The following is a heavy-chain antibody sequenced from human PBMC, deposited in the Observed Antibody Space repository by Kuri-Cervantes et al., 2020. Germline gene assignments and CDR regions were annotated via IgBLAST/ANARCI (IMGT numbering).Heavy chain of an antibody. Sequence: GGSLRLSCAASGFTVSSSYMNWVRQVPGKGLEWVSVIHDGGSTYYADFVKGRFTISRDNSKNTLYLQMNSLRAEDTAVYYCARDLANYYDSSGYYYGDYYYGMDVWGQGTTVTVSS. J-gene: IGHJ6*02. CDR1: GFTVSSSY. V-gene: IGHV3-66*01. D-gene: IGHD3-22*01. CDR2: IHDGGST. CDR3: ARDLANYYDSSGYYYGDYYYGMDV.